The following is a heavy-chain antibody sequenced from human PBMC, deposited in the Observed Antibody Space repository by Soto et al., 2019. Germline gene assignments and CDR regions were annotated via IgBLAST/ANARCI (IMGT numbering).Heavy chain of an antibody. CDR2: IGLNSGTI. D-gene: IGHD3-16*01. V-gene: IGHV3-48*02. Sequence: EVQLVESGGGWFQPGGNLRLSCVPSGFTFDSNAMNWVRQPPGKGLEWLSYIGLNSGTIEYSDSVEGRFTISRDDGKSSLYLQMNSLRDEDTAVYFCARDHRWAFDYWGRGTLVTVTS. CDR3: ARDHRWAFDY. J-gene: IGHJ4*02. CDR1: GFTFDSNA.